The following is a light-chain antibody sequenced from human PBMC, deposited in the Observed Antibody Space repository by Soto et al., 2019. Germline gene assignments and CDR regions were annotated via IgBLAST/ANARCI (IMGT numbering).Light chain of an antibody. CDR1: QSVSNNY. V-gene: IGKV3D-20*02. J-gene: IGKJ5*01. CDR3: QELSNWPPIT. CDR2: GAS. Sequence: THSQVTPSLYPGDRTTRSCRASQSVSNNYLAWYQQKPGQAPRLLIYGASNRATGIPDRFSGSGSGTDFSLTISRLEPEDCAVYYCQELSNWPPITSGHGTRLEIK.